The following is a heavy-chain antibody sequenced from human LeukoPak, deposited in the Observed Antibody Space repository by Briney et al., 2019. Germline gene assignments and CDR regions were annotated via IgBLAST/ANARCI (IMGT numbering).Heavy chain of an antibody. CDR2: INAGNGNT. D-gene: IGHD3-22*01. J-gene: IGHJ4*02. CDR3: ARATREYYYDSSGYYEDYFDY. Sequence: ASVKVSCKASGYTFTSYAMHWVRQAPGQRLEWMGWINAGNGNTKYSQKFQARVTMTRDTSTSTVYMELSSLRSEDTAVYYCARATREYYYDSSGYYEDYFDYWGQGTLVTVSS. CDR1: GYTFTSYA. V-gene: IGHV1-3*01.